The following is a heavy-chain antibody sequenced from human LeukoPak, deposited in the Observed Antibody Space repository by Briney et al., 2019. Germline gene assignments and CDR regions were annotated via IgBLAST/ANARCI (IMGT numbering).Heavy chain of an antibody. CDR1: GYSISSGYY. V-gene: IGHV4-38-2*01. CDR3: ARSPAYFGGDCYRGVFDY. CDR2: IYHSGST. Sequence: PSETLCLTCAVSGYSISSGYYWGWIRQPPGKGLEWIGSIYHSGSTYYNPSLKSRVTISVDTSKNQFSLKLSSVTAADTAVYYCARSPAYFGGDCYRGVFDYWGQGTLVTVSS. J-gene: IGHJ4*02. D-gene: IGHD2-21*01.